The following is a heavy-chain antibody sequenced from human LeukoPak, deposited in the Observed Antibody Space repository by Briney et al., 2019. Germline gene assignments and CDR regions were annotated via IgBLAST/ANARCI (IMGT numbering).Heavy chain of an antibody. Sequence: ASVKVSCKASGYTFTSYGISWVRQAPGQGLEWMGWISAYNGNTDYAQKLQGRVTMTTDTSTSTAYMELRSLGSDDTAVYYCARSGRGTYYYLDLWAQGTLVRVPT. CDR2: ISAYNGNT. D-gene: IGHD1-26*01. J-gene: IGHJ4*02. V-gene: IGHV1-18*01. CDR3: ARSGRGTYYYLDL. CDR1: GYTFTSYG.